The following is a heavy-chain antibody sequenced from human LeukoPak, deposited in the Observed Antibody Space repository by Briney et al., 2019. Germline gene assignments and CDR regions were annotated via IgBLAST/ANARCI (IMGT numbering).Heavy chain of an antibody. CDR1: GFTFSIYA. J-gene: IGHJ6*03. Sequence: GGSLGLSCAASGFTFSIYAMNWVRQGPGEGPEYIAYISGSGDRTNYADSVKGRFTISRDNSKNTLYLQLGSLRAEDTAVYYCVRKIYNYMDVWGKGTTVTVSS. D-gene: IGHD2-2*02. CDR2: ISGSGDRT. V-gene: IGHV3-23*01. CDR3: VRKIYNYMDV.